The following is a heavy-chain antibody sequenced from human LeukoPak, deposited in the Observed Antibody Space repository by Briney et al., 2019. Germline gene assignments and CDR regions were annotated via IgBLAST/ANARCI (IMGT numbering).Heavy chain of an antibody. CDR3: ARLTRACSGGSCYSLSFDY. D-gene: IGHD2-15*01. Sequence: SETLSLTCTVSGGSISSGDYYWSWIRQPPGKGLEWIGYIYYSGSTYYNPSLKSRVTISVDTSKNQFSLKLSSVTAADTAVYYCARLTRACSGGSCYSLSFDYWGQGTLVTVSS. V-gene: IGHV4-30-4*01. J-gene: IGHJ4*02. CDR1: GGSISSGDYY. CDR2: IYYSGST.